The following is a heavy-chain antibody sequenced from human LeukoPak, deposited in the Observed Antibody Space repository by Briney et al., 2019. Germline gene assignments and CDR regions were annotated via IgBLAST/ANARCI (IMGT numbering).Heavy chain of an antibody. D-gene: IGHD3-16*01. CDR3: AKVKSFGYWFFDL. CDR1: GYRFSTSW. CDR2: IYIGDSDP. V-gene: IGHV5-51*01. Sequence: GESLKISCQGSGYRFSTSWIAWVRQAPGKGLEWVGSIYIGDSDPRYSPSFQGHVTMSADKSVNTASLQWNSLHGSDTGIYYCAKVKSFGYWFFDLWGRGTLVAVSS. J-gene: IGHJ2*01.